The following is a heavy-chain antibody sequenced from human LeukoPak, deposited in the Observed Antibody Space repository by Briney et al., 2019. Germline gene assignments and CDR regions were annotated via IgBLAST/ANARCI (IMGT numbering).Heavy chain of an antibody. V-gene: IGHV4-39*07. Sequence: SETLSLTCTVSGGSISSYYWGWIRQPPGKGLEWIGSIYYSGSTYYNPSLKSRVTISVDTSKNQFSLKLSSVTAADTAVYYCARRRNVAAPFDYWGQGTLVTVSS. CDR3: ARRRNVAAPFDY. CDR1: GGSISSYY. CDR2: IYYSGST. D-gene: IGHD6-6*01. J-gene: IGHJ4*02.